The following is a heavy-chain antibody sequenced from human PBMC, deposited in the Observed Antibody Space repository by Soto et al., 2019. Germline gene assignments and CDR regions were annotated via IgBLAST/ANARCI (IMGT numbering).Heavy chain of an antibody. CDR3: ARDRLGYSYGNSMDV. D-gene: IGHD5-18*01. V-gene: IGHV3-48*02. CDR1: GLTFSSYA. CDR2: ISRSSTTTI. J-gene: IGHJ6*02. Sequence: GGSRRISCAASGLTFSSYAMNGVRQAPGKGLELFSYISRSSTTTIYYADSVKGRFTISRDNAKNSLSLQMNSLRDEDTAVYYCARDRLGYSYGNSMDVWGQGTTVTVSS.